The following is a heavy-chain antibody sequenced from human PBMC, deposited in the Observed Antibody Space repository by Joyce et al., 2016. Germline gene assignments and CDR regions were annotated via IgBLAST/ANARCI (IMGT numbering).Heavy chain of an antibody. CDR1: GFTVTSKY. J-gene: IGHJ4*02. V-gene: IGHV3-53*04. CDR3: ATLRSGYSSSSSMFDY. D-gene: IGHD5-18*01. CDR2: LYPAGTT. Sequence: EVQLVESGGGLVQPGGSLRLSCVVSGFTVTSKYISWVRQAPGKGLEWVSVLYPAGTTYYADSVKGRFTISRHSSRNTVYLQLNSLRTEDTAVYYCATLRSGYSSSSSMFDYWGQGTLVTVSS.